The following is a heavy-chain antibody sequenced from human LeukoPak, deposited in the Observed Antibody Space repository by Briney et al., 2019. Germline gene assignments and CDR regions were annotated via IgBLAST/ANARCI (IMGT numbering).Heavy chain of an antibody. Sequence: GGSLRLSCAASGFTFSSYSMNWVRQAPGKGLEWVLSISSSSSYIYYADSVKGRFTISRDNAKNSLYLQMNSLRAEDTAVYYCARDHPYSSSSGEYYFDYWGQGTLVTVPS. CDR3: ARDHPYSSSSGEYYFDY. V-gene: IGHV3-21*01. J-gene: IGHJ4*02. CDR1: GFTFSSYS. D-gene: IGHD6-6*01. CDR2: ISSSSSYI.